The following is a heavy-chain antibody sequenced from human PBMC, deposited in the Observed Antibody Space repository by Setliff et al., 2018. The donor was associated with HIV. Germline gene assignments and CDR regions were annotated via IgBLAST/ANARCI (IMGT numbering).Heavy chain of an antibody. CDR3: ACPKEGYSGSGGAFEN. J-gene: IGHJ3*02. D-gene: IGHD3-10*01. Sequence: GGSLRLSCVASGSTFSRCWMSWVRQAPGKGLEWVGNIKQDGSEKNYVDSVKGRFTISRDNAKNSLYVQMNSLRDDDTAMYYCACPKEGYSGSGGAFENWGQGTMVTVSS. CDR1: GSTFSRCW. V-gene: IGHV3-7*01. CDR2: IKQDGSEK.